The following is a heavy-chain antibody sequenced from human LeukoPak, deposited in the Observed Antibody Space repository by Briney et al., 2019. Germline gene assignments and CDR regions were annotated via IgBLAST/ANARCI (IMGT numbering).Heavy chain of an antibody. CDR3: ASDNGPERTPFDY. CDR2: ISSSGSTI. Sequence: GGSLRLSCAASGFTFSNYYMSWIRQAPGKGLEWVSYISSSGSTIYYADSVKGRFTISRDNAKNSLYLQMNSLRAEDTAVYYCASDNGPERTPFDYWGQGPLVTVYS. D-gene: IGHD1-1*01. J-gene: IGHJ4*02. CDR1: GFTFSNYY. V-gene: IGHV3-11*01.